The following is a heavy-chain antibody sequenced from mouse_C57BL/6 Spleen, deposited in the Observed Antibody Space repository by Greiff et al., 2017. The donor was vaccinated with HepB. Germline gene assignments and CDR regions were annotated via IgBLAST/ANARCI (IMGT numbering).Heavy chain of an antibody. V-gene: IGHV10-1*01. D-gene: IGHD1-1*01. Sequence: EVQVVESGGGLVQPKGSLKLSCAASGFSFNTYAMNWVRQAPGKGLEWVARIRSKSNNYATYYADSVKDRFTISRDDSESMLYLQMNNLKTEDTAMYYCVSHGSSYDWYFDVWGTGTTVTVSS. J-gene: IGHJ1*03. CDR2: IRSKSNNYAT. CDR1: GFSFNTYA. CDR3: VSHGSSYDWYFDV.